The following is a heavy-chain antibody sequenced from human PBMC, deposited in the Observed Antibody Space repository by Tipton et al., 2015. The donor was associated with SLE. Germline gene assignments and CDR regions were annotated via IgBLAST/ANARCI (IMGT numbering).Heavy chain of an antibody. V-gene: IGHV3-30-3*01. J-gene: IGHJ3*02. CDR3: ARDGGYSGYGSDAFDI. CDR1: GFTVSSYA. Sequence: SLRLSCAASGFTVSSYAMHWVRQAPGKGLEWVAVISYDGSNKYYADSVKGRFTISRDNSKNTLYLQMNSLKAEDTAVYYCARDGGYSGYGSDAFDIWGQGTMVTVSS. D-gene: IGHD5-12*01. CDR2: ISYDGSNK.